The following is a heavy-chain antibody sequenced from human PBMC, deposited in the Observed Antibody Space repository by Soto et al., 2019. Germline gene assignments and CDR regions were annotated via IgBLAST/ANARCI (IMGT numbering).Heavy chain of an antibody. Sequence: QVQLVESGGGVVQPGRSLRLSCAASGFTFSSYGMHWVRQAPGKGLEWVAVISYDGSNKYYADSVKGRFTISRDNSKNTRYLQMNSLRAEDTAVYYCAKEGDSYGHFWYFDLWGRGTLVTVSS. CDR2: ISYDGSNK. CDR1: GFTFSSYG. D-gene: IGHD5-18*01. CDR3: AKEGDSYGHFWYFDL. V-gene: IGHV3-30*18. J-gene: IGHJ2*01.